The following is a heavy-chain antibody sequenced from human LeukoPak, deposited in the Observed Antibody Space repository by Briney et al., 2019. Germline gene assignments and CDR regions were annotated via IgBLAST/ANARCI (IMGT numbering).Heavy chain of an antibody. J-gene: IGHJ4*02. CDR1: GFIFSSYW. Sequence: GGSLRLSCAASGFIFSSYWMSWVRQAPGKGLEWVANIKQDGSEKYYVDSVKGRFTISRDNAKNSLYLQMNSLRAEDTAVYYCARSALRGYCGGDCYSDYWGQGTLVTVSS. CDR2: IKQDGSEK. V-gene: IGHV3-7*01. CDR3: ARSALRGYCGGDCYSDY. D-gene: IGHD2-21*02.